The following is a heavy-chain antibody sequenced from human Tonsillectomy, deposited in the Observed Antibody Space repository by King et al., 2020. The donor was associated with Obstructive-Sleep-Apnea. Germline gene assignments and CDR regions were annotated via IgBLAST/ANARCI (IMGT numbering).Heavy chain of an antibody. CDR1: GFTFSSYA. J-gene: IGHJ1*01. D-gene: IGHD2-21*02. V-gene: IGHV3-23*04. CDR3: AKDFQYCGGDCYHRAEYFQH. Sequence: VQLVQSGGGLVQPGGSLRLSCAASGFTFSSYAMSWVRQAPGKGLEWVAAISGSGGSTYYADSVKGRFTISRDNSKNTLYLQMNSLRAEDTAGYYCAKDFQYCGGDCYHRAEYFQHWGQGTLVTVSS. CDR2: ISGSGGST.